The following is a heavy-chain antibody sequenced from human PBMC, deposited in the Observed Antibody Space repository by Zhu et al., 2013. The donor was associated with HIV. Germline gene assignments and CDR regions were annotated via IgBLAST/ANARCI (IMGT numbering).Heavy chain of an antibody. D-gene: IGHD3-10*01. Sequence: QVQLVQSGAEVRKPGSSVKVSCKASGGTFSSYATSWVRQAPGQGLEWMGGIIPIVGTAIYAQKFQGRVTIVADKFTNTAYMELSSLRSEDTAVYYCARGIGSEVLYYFDYWGQGTLVTVSS. J-gene: IGHJ4*02. CDR1: GGTFSSYA. CDR2: IIPIVGTA. CDR3: ARGIGSEVLYYFDY. V-gene: IGHV1-69*06.